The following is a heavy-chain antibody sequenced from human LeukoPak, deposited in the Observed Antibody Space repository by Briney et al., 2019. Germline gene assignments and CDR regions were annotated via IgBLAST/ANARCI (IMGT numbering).Heavy chain of an antibody. V-gene: IGHV3-64*01. CDR3: ALGGGIWFGELLQYYFDY. CDR1: GFTFSSYA. J-gene: IGHJ4*02. D-gene: IGHD3-10*01. Sequence: GGSLRLSCAASGFTFSSYAMHWVRQAPGKGLEYVSAISSSGGSTYYANSVKGRFTISRDNSKNTLYLQMGSLRAEDMAVYYCALGGGIWFGELLQYYFDYWGQGTLVTVSS. CDR2: ISSSGGST.